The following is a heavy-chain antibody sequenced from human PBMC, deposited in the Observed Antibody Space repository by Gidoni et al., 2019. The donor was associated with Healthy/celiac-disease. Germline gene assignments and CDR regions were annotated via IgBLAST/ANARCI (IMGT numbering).Heavy chain of an antibody. D-gene: IGHD3-10*01. CDR3: ARSIGGSGSLDY. CDR1: GGSISSGNW. CDR2: IYHSGST. J-gene: IGHJ4*02. Sequence: QVQLQESGPGLVKPSGTLSLTCAVSGGSISSGNWWSWVRQPPGKGLEWIGEIYHSGSTNYTPSPKSRVTISVDRSTNQFSLRVTSLTAADTAVYSCARSIGGSGSLDYWGQGILVTVSS. V-gene: IGHV4-4*01.